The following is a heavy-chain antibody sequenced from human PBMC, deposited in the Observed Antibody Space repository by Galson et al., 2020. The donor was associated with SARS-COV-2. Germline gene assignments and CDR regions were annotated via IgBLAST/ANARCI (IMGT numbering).Heavy chain of an antibody. V-gene: IGHV4-61*08. Sequence: SETLSLTCTVSGGSVTSGGSSWRWIRQPPGKGLEWIGSIYYSGSHNYNSSLKSRVTISIDTSKNQLSLKLSSVTAADTAVYYCARGLGNTYDYYGLDVWGPGTTVTVSS. D-gene: IGHD7-27*01. CDR2: IYYSGSH. J-gene: IGHJ6*02. CDR1: GGSVTSGGSS. CDR3: ARGLGNTYDYYGLDV.